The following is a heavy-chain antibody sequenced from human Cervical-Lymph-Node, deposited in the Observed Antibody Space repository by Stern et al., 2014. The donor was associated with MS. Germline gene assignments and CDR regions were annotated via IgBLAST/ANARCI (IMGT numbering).Heavy chain of an antibody. D-gene: IGHD6-19*01. CDR2: ISGSGGNT. V-gene: IGHV3-23*04. CDR3: TKGFTVTGTGYGVDV. CDR1: GFPFSNYA. J-gene: IGHJ6*02. Sequence: EMQLVESGGGLVQPGGSLRLSGAPSGFPFSNYALSWIRQAPGKGLEWISSISGSGGNTFYADSVKGRFTISRDNSKNTLEMQMNSLRAEDSALYYCTKGFTVTGTGYGVDVWGQGTTVTVSS.